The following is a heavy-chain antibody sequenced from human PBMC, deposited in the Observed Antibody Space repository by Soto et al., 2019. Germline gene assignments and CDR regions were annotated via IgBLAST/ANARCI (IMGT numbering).Heavy chain of an antibody. CDR2: MHTSGST. Sequence: QMQLQESGPGLVKPSETLSLTCTVSGGSIRGYYWSWIRQSAGMRLEWIGRMHTSGSTNYNPSLKSRVTNSVDMSKNQISLKLTSVTAADTALYYCVRASMPKAHFDSWGQGTLVTVSS. CDR3: VRASMPKAHFDS. D-gene: IGHD2-2*01. CDR1: GGSIRGYY. V-gene: IGHV4-4*07. J-gene: IGHJ4*02.